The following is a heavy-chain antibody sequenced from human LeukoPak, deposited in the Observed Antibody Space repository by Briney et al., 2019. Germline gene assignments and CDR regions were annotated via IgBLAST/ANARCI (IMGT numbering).Heavy chain of an antibody. V-gene: IGHV1-8*01. CDR2: MNPNSGNT. D-gene: IGHD2-2*01. J-gene: IGHJ4*02. CDR3: ARALRYCSTPSGQYYFDS. CDR1: GYTFTNYD. Sequence: GASVKVSCKASGYTFTNYDINWVRQAAGQGLEWMGWMNPNSGNTGYAQKFQGRVTMTRNTSISTAYMELSSLKSEDTAVYYCARALRYCSTPSGQYYFDSWAREPWSPSPQ.